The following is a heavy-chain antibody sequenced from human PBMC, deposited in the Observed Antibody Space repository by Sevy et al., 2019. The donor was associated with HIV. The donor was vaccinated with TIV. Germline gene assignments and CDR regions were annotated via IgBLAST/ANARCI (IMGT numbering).Heavy chain of an antibody. Sequence: GESLKISCKASGYTFTGYYMHWVRQAPGQGLEWMGRINPNSGGTNYAQKFQGRVTMTRDTSISTAYMELSRLRSDDTAVYYCARDPVAGTFSLGYWGQGTLVTVSS. CDR1: GYTFTGYY. CDR2: INPNSGGT. V-gene: IGHV1-2*06. J-gene: IGHJ4*02. CDR3: ARDPVAGTFSLGY. D-gene: IGHD6-19*01.